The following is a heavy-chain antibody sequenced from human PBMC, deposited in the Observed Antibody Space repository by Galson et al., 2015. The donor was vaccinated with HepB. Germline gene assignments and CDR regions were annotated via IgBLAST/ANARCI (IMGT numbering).Heavy chain of an antibody. J-gene: IGHJ6*02. CDR2: ISAYNGNT. CDR1: GYTFTSYG. D-gene: IGHD2-2*01. V-gene: IGHV1-18*04. CDR3: ARDKGRYCSSTSCPYYYYYGMDV. Sequence: SVKVSCKASGYTFTSYGISWVRQAPGQGLEWMGWISAYNGNTNYAQKLQGRVTMTTDTSTSTAYMELRSLRSDDTAVYYCARDKGRYCSSTSCPYYYYYGMDVWGQGTTVTVSS.